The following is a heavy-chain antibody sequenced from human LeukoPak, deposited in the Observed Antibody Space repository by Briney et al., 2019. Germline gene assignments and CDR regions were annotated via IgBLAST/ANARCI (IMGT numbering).Heavy chain of an antibody. Sequence: GGSLRLSCAGYGFIFKDYGIHWVRQGPGKGLEWVSYISSSGSTIYYADSVKGRFTISRDNAKNSLYLQMNSLRAEDTAVYYCARGLDDFWSGYLDYWGQGTLVTVSS. V-gene: IGHV3-48*04. J-gene: IGHJ4*02. CDR3: ARGLDDFWSGYLDY. D-gene: IGHD3-3*01. CDR2: ISSSGSTI. CDR1: GFIFKDYG.